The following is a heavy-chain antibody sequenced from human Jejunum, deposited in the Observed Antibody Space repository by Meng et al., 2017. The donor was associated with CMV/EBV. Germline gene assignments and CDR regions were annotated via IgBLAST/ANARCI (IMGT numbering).Heavy chain of an antibody. Sequence: TTSGVGVGWIRQSPGKALEWLTVIYWDDDKRYSPSLKSRLTIIKDTSKNQVVLTMTNMDPVDSATYYCAHRLSAGFVSTWSGGYFGHWGQGTLVTVSS. CDR3: AHRLSAGFVSTWSGGYFGH. J-gene: IGHJ4*02. D-gene: IGHD6-13*01. V-gene: IGHV2-5*02. CDR2: IYWDDDK. CDR1: TTSGVG.